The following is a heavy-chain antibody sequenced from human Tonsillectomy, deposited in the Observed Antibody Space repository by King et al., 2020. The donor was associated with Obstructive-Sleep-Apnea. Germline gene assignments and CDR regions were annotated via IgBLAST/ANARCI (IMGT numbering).Heavy chain of an antibody. CDR1: GGSISSSSYY. CDR2: IFYTGST. Sequence: LQLQESGPGLVKPSETLSLTCTVSGGSISSSSYYWGWIRQPPGKGLGWIGSIFYTGSTYFNSSLTSRVTISVDTSKNQFSRKLSSVTAADTAVYYCARVDDNSGCFYFDYWGQGTLATVSS. D-gene: IGHD6-19*01. J-gene: IGHJ4*02. CDR3: ARVDDNSGCFYFDY. V-gene: IGHV4-39*07.